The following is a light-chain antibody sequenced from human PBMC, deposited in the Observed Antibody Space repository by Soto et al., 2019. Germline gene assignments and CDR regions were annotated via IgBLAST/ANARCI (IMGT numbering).Light chain of an antibody. V-gene: IGKV3-20*01. CDR1: QSVSSSY. CDR2: GAS. J-gene: IGKJ4*02. CDR3: HQYCSSLGVT. Sequence: EIVLTQSPGTLSLSPGERATPSCRASQSVSSSYLAWYQQKPGQAPRLLIYGASSRATGIPDRFSGSGSGTDFALTISRLEPEYFAVYYCHQYCSSLGVTVGGGTKV.